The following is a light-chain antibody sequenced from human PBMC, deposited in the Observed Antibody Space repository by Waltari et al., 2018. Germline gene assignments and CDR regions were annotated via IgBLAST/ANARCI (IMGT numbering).Light chain of an antibody. CDR1: QSISSSY. V-gene: IGKV3-20*01. J-gene: IGKJ2*01. CDR3: QHYGSSSYT. Sequence: EIVLTQSPGTLSLSPGEIATLSCRASQSISSSYLAWYQQKPGQAPRLLIYCASSRATGIPDRFSGSGSGTDFTLIISRLEPEDFAVYYCQHYGSSSYTFGQGTKLEI. CDR2: CAS.